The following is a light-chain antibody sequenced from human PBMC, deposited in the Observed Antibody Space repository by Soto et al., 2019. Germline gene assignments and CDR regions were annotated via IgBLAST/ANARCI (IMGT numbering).Light chain of an antibody. CDR2: EAS. CDR1: QSVSSSY. CDR3: QQRSNWPRT. J-gene: IGKJ1*01. V-gene: IGKV3D-20*02. Sequence: EIVLTQSPGPLSLSPGERATLSCRASQSVSSSYLAWYQQKPGQPPRLVIYEASNRATGIPDRFSGSGSGTDFTLTISSLDPEDVAVYYCQQRSNWPRTFGQGTKVDIK.